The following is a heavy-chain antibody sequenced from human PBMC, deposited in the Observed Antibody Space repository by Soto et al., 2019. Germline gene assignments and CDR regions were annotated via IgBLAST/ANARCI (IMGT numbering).Heavy chain of an antibody. CDR1: GFTFSTTG. V-gene: IGHV3-30*18. J-gene: IGHJ5*02. D-gene: IGHD6-19*01. Sequence: QVHLVESGGGVVQPGRSLRLSCAASGFTFSTTGMHWVRQAPGKGLAWVAMISHDGGVKHYTDSVKGRFTISRDTSNNTVYLQMNSLRPEDTAMYNCAKDLYGAGWYNYFDPWGQGTLVTVSS. CDR2: ISHDGGVK. CDR3: AKDLYGAGWYNYFDP.